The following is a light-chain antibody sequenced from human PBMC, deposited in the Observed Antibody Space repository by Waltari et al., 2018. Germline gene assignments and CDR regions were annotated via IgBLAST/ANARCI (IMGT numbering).Light chain of an antibody. Sequence: ENVLTQSPDTLSLSPGERATLSCSASESLSSSYLAWYQQKPVQSPRLLMYRTSSRATGIPDRFSGSGSGTDFTLTISRLEPEDFAVYYCQQHGSTPWTFGQGTKVEIK. CDR2: RTS. J-gene: IGKJ1*01. CDR1: ESLSSSY. V-gene: IGKV3-20*01. CDR3: QQHGSTPWT.